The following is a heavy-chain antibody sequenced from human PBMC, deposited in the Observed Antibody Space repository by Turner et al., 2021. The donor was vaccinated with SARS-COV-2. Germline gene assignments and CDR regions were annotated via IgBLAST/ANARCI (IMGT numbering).Heavy chain of an antibody. V-gene: IGHV4-39*02. D-gene: IGHD1-26*01. Sequence: QVQLQESGPGLVKSSETLSLTCTVSGASLRSSSYYWGWIRQPPGKGLEWIGNRCNSGNTYYNESLKSRVTISMDTSANRFSLRLSSVTAADTAVYYCARLRVGATIYYYHGMDAWGQGTTVTVSS. CDR3: ARLRVGATIYYYHGMDA. J-gene: IGHJ6*02. CDR1: GASLRSSSYY. CDR2: RCNSGNT.